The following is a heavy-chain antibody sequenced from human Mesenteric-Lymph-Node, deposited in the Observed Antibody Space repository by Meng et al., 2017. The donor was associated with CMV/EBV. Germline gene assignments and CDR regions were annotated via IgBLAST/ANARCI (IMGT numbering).Heavy chain of an antibody. CDR1: GFTFSSYA. Sequence: GGSLRLSCAASGFTFSSYAMSWVRQAPGKGLEWVSAISGSGGSTYYADSVKGRFTISRDNSKNTLYLQVNSLRAEDTAVYYCAKLAYCSSTSCPLDFDYWGQGTLVTVSS. V-gene: IGHV3-23*01. D-gene: IGHD2-2*01. J-gene: IGHJ4*02. CDR2: ISGSGGST. CDR3: AKLAYCSSTSCPLDFDY.